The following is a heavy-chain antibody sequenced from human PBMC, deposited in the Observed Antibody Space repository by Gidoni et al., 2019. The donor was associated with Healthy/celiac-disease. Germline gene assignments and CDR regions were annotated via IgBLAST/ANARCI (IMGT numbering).Heavy chain of an antibody. CDR3: ATRTERRYYYDSSGYTILARDFQH. J-gene: IGHJ1*01. Sequence: GKGLEWMGGFDPEDGETIYAQKFQGRVTMTEDTSTDTAYMELSSLRSEDTAVYYCATRTERRYYYDSSGYTILARDFQHWGQGTLVTFSS. D-gene: IGHD3-22*01. CDR2: FDPEDGET. V-gene: IGHV1-24*01.